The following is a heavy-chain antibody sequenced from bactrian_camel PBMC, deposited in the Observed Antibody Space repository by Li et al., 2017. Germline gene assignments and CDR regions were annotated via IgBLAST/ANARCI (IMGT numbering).Heavy chain of an antibody. J-gene: IGHJ6*01. V-gene: IGHV3S40*01. CDR2: INRDGSAT. Sequence: DVQLVESGGDLVQPGGSLRLSCAASGSTFSSYGMTWVRQAPGKGLEWVSGINRDGSATDYADSVKGRFTISQDDAKNTLYLQLNSLRNEDTAMYYCAKDRWLGSNVVVTSDFDDWGQGTQVTVS. D-gene: IGHD2*01. CDR3: AKDRWLGSNVVVTSDFDD. CDR1: GSTFSSYG.